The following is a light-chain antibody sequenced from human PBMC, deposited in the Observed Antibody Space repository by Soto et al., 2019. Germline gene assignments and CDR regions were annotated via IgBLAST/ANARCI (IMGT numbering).Light chain of an antibody. J-gene: IGKJ3*01. CDR3: QQYNNWPFT. CDR2: GAS. V-gene: IGKV3-15*01. CDR1: QSVSSN. Sequence: EIVMTQSPATLSVSPGERATLSCRASQSVSSNLAWYQQKPVQAPRLLIYGASTRATGIPARLSGSGSGTEYTLTISSLQSEDFAVYYCQQYNNWPFTFGLGTNMDIK.